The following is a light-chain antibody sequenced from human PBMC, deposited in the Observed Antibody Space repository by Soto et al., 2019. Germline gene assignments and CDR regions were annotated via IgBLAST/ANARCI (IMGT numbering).Light chain of an antibody. J-gene: IGKJ1*01. V-gene: IGKV1-27*01. Sequence: DIQMTQSLSFLAASVGDRVTITCRASQGISNYLAWYQQKPGKVPKLLIYAASTLQSGVPSRFSGSGSGTDFTLTISILQPQDVATYYCHRYNSDPRTFGQGTEVDI. CDR3: HRYNSDPRT. CDR1: QGISNY. CDR2: AAS.